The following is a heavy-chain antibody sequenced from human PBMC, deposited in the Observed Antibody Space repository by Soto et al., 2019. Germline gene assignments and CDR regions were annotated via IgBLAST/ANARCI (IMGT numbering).Heavy chain of an antibody. J-gene: IGHJ6*02. Sequence: SQTLSLTCVISGDSVSSNSAAWNWIRQSPSRGLEWLGRTYYRSKWYNDYAVSVKSRITINPDTSKNQFSLQLNSATPEDTAVYYCARKPFYSSGGYYYGMDVWGQGTTVTVSS. D-gene: IGHD6-19*01. CDR1: GDSVSSNSAA. CDR3: ARKPFYSSGGYYYGMDV. V-gene: IGHV6-1*01. CDR2: TYYRSKWYN.